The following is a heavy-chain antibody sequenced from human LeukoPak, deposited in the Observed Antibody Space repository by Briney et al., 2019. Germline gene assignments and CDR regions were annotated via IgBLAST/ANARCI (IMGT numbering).Heavy chain of an antibody. CDR1: GFTFSSYA. CDR3: ARKWELSGGIDY. J-gene: IGHJ4*02. D-gene: IGHD1-26*01. CDR2: ISYDGSNK. V-gene: IGHV3-30-3*01. Sequence: HPGGSLRLSCAASGFTFSSYAMHWVRQAPGKGLEWVAVISYDGSNKYYADFVKGRFTISRDNSKNTLYLQMNSLRAEDTAVYYCARKWELSGGIDYWGQGTLVTVSS.